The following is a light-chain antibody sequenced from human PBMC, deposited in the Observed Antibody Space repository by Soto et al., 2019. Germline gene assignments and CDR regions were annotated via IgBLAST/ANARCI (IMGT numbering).Light chain of an antibody. Sequence: DIVMTQSPLSLPVTPGEPASISCRSSQSLLHSNGYNYLDWYLQKPGQSPQLLIYLGSNRASRVPDRFSGSGSGTDFTLKISRVEAEDVGVYYCMRALQTPLTFGGGTKVEIK. V-gene: IGKV2-28*01. CDR3: MRALQTPLT. CDR1: QSLLHSNGYNY. CDR2: LGS. J-gene: IGKJ4*01.